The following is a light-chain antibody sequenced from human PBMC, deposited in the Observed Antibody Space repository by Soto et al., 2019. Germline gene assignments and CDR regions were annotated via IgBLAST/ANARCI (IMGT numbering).Light chain of an antibody. CDR2: DVT. V-gene: IGLV2-11*01. CDR1: SSNVGGYNY. Sequence: QSALTQPRSVSGSPGQSVTVSCTGSSSNVGGYNYVSWYQQHPGKAPKLMIYDVTERPSGVPYRFSGSKSGNTASLTISGLQAEDGADYYCCSYAGNSVVFGGGTQLTVL. J-gene: IGLJ2*01. CDR3: CSYAGNSVV.